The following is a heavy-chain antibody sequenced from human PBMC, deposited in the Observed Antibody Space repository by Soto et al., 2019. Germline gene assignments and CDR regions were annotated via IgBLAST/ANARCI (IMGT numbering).Heavy chain of an antibody. J-gene: IGHJ4*02. V-gene: IGHV4-31*03. Sequence: SETLSLTCTVSGGSISSPNFYWSWIRQHPGKGLEWIGHIYYNGTTYYNPTLKSRVSISVDTSKNQFSLKLSSLTSEDTAVYYCARDDSGFSGSHYIDYFNYWGQGALVTVSS. CDR2: IYYNGTT. CDR3: ARDDSGFSGSHYIDYFNY. D-gene: IGHD1-26*01. CDR1: GGSISSPNFY.